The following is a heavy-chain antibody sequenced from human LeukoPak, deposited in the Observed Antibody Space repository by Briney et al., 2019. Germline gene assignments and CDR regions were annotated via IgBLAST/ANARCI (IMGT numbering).Heavy chain of an antibody. CDR2: ISSSSGNI. V-gene: IGHV3-48*01. J-gene: IGHJ6*03. CDR3: ARDRGGIGYYMDV. CDR1: GFTFSTYA. D-gene: IGHD3-16*02. Sequence: GGSLRLSCAASGFTFSTYAMNWVRQAPGKGLEWVSYISSSSGNIYYADSVKGRFTTSRDNAKTSLYLQMNSLRAEDTALYYCARDRGGIGYYMDVWGKGTTVTVSS.